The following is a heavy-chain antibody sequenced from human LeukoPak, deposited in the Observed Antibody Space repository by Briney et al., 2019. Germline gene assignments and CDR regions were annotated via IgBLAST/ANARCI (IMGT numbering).Heavy chain of an antibody. D-gene: IGHD6-13*01. CDR1: GFTFSNAC. Sequence: PGGSLRLSCAASGFTFSNACMSWVRQAPGKGLEWVGRIKSKTDGGTTDYAAPVKGRFTISRDNAKNSLYLQMNSLRAEDTAVYYCAREMTGYSSSWYVFPPDYWGQGTLVTVSS. CDR3: AREMTGYSSSWYVFPPDY. V-gene: IGHV3-15*01. CDR2: IKSKTDGGTT. J-gene: IGHJ4*02.